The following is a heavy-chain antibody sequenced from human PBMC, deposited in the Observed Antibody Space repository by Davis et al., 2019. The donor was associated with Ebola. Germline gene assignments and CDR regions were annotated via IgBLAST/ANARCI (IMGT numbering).Heavy chain of an antibody. D-gene: IGHD3-22*01. CDR3: VKDGGTYYYDSSGYGRLRYFDY. CDR2: FGTSGDT. Sequence: PGGSLRLSCAASGFIFRSYVMSWVRQAPGKGLEWVSTFGTSGDTYYADSVKGRFTISRDNSKNTLYLQMSSLRAEDTAVYYCVKDGGTYYYDSSGYGRLRYFDYWGQGTLVTVSS. CDR1: GFIFRSYV. V-gene: IGHV3-23*01. J-gene: IGHJ4*02.